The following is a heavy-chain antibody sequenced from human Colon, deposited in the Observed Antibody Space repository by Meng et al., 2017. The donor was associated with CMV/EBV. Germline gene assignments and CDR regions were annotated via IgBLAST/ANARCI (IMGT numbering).Heavy chain of an antibody. V-gene: IGHV3-48*03. Sequence: GGSLRLSCAASGFTFSYYEMNWVRQAPGRGLEWISYIASSGNPIYYADSVMGRFTISRDNAKNSLYLQMNSLRAEDTAVYYCARGPGTYSSGWPPGPWGQGTLVTVSS. CDR1: GFTFSYYE. J-gene: IGHJ5*02. D-gene: IGHD6-19*01. CDR2: IASSGNPI. CDR3: ARGPGTYSSGWPPGP.